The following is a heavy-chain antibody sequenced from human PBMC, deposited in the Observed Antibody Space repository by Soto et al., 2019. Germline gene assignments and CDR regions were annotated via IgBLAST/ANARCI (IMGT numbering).Heavy chain of an antibody. D-gene: IGHD2-15*01. V-gene: IGHV1-69*12. Sequence: QVQLVQSGAEVKKPGSSVKDSCKASGGTFSSYAISWVRRAPGQGLDWMGGIIPIFSTANYAQKFQGRVTITADESTSTAYMELSSLRSEDTAVYYCARGCSGGSCKSRWFDPWGQGTLVTVSS. CDR1: GGTFSSYA. CDR3: ARGCSGGSCKSRWFDP. J-gene: IGHJ5*02. CDR2: IIPIFSTA.